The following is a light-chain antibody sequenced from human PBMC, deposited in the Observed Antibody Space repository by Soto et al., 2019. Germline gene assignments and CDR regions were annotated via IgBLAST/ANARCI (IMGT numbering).Light chain of an antibody. Sequence: EIVMTQSPATLSVSPGERATLSCRASQSISGTLAWYQQKPGQAPRLLIYGAFTRATGIPDRFSGSGSGTDFTLTISRLEPEDFAVYYCQQYGSSPPITFGQGTRLEIK. V-gene: IGKV3-20*01. CDR2: GAF. CDR1: QSISGT. CDR3: QQYGSSPPIT. J-gene: IGKJ5*01.